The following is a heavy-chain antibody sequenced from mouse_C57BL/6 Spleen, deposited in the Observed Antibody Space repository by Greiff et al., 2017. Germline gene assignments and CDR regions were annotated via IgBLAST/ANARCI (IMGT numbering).Heavy chain of an antibody. CDR2: IYPGSGNT. CDR1: GYSFTSYY. D-gene: IGHD6-1*01. V-gene: IGHV1-66*01. CDR3: AREEAYFDY. Sequence: VQLQQSGPELVKPGASVKISCKASGYSFTSYYIHWVKQRPGQGLEWIGWIYPGSGNTKYNEKFKGKATLTADTSSSTAYMQLRSLTSEDSAVYYGAREEAYFDYWGQGTTLTVSS. J-gene: IGHJ2*01.